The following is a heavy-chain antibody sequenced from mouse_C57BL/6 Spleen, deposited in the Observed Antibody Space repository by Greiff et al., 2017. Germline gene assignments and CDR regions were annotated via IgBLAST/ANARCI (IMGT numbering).Heavy chain of an antibody. CDR1: GYTFTSYW. V-gene: IGHV1-64*01. Sequence: VQLQQPGAELVKPGASVKLSCTASGYTFTSYWMHWVKQRPGQGLEWIGMIHPNSGSTNYNEKFKSKATLTVDKSSSTAYMQLSSLTSEDSAVYYCARVKGEAWFAYWGQGTLVTVSA. CDR2: IHPNSGST. CDR3: ARVKGEAWFAY. J-gene: IGHJ3*01.